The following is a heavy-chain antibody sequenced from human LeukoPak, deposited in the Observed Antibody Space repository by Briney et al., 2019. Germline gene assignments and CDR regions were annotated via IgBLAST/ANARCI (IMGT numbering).Heavy chain of an antibody. CDR3: TRGPFTAPGIADY. Sequence: PGRPLRLSCAASGFPFSGAWIHWVRQVPGKGLAWVSGISNDASITEYTGSVKGRFTISRDNDKKMVYLQMNSLRVEDTAMYYCTRGPFTAPGIADYWGQGTLVTVSS. CDR1: GFPFSGAW. V-gene: IGHV3-74*03. J-gene: IGHJ4*02. CDR2: ISNDASIT. D-gene: IGHD6-13*01.